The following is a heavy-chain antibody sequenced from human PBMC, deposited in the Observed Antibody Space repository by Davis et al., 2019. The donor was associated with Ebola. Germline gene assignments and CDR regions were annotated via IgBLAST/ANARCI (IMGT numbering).Heavy chain of an antibody. J-gene: IGHJ4*02. V-gene: IGHV3-7*03. Sequence: GESLKISCAASGFTFSSYWMSWVRQAPGKGLEWVANIKQDGSEKYYVDSVKGRFTISRDNAKNSLYLQMNSLRAEDTAVYYCARDLYYYGSGSLDYWGQGTLVTVSS. CDR3: ARDLYYYGSGSLDY. CDR1: GFTFSSYW. CDR2: IKQDGSEK. D-gene: IGHD3-10*01.